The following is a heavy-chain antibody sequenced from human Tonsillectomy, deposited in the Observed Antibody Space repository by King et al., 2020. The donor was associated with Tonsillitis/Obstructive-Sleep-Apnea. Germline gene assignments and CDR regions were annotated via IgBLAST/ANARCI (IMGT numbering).Heavy chain of an antibody. V-gene: IGHV4-59*08. D-gene: IGHD3-16*01. CDR3: ARWGGAKNDY. CDR2: IYYSGST. J-gene: IGHJ4*02. Sequence: QLQESGPGLVKPSETLSLTCIVSGGPISSYYWSWIRQPPGKGLEWIGYIYYSGSTSYNPSLKSRVTISIDTSKNQFSLNLSSVTAADTAVYYCARWGGAKNDYWGQGTLVTVSS. CDR1: GGPISSYY.